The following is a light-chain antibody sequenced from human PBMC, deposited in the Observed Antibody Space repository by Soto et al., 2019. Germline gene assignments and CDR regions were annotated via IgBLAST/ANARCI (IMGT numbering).Light chain of an antibody. J-gene: IGLJ1*01. CDR1: SSDVGSYIF. CDR3: CSYAGSSTYV. V-gene: IGLV2-23*01. Sequence: LTQPASVSGSPGQSITISCTGTSSDVGSYIFVSWFQQHPGKAPKLMIYEGSKRPSGVSNRFSGSKSGNTASLTISGLQAEDEADYYCCSYAGSSTYVFGTGTKVTVL. CDR2: EGS.